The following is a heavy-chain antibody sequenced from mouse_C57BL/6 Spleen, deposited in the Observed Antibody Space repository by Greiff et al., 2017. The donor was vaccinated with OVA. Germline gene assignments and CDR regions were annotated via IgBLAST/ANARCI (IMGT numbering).Heavy chain of an antibody. J-gene: IGHJ4*01. CDR3: ARDRGLRRENAMDD. D-gene: IGHD2-4*01. CDR2: INYDGSST. Sequence: EVQVVESVGGLVQPGSSMKLSCTASGFNFSDYYMAWVSQVPEKGLDWVANINYDGSSTNSLDSLQSSFIISRDTAKNILYLQMSSLNSEDTATYYCARDRGLRRENAMDDWGQGTSVTVSS. V-gene: IGHV5-16*01. CDR1: GFNFSDYY.